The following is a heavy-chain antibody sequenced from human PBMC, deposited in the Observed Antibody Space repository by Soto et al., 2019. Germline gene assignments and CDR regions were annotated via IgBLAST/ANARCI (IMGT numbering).Heavy chain of an antibody. Sequence: SVKVSCKASGGTFSSYTISWVRQAPGQGLEWMGRIIPILGIANYAQKFQGRVTITADKSTSTAYMELSSLRSEDTAVYYCARDPGPPCSSTSCQGENWFDPWGQGTLVTV. V-gene: IGHV1-69*04. CDR2: IIPILGIA. D-gene: IGHD2-2*01. CDR1: GGTFSSYT. J-gene: IGHJ5*02. CDR3: ARDPGPPCSSTSCQGENWFDP.